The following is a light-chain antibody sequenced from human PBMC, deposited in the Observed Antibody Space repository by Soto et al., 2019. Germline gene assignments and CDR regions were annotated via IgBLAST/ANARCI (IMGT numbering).Light chain of an antibody. CDR3: QQSYSTPWT. J-gene: IGKJ1*01. CDR1: QSISNW. V-gene: IGKV1-5*01. Sequence: DIQMTQSPSTLYASVGDRVTITCRASQSISNWLAWYQQKPGKAPTLLIYDVSRLESGVPSRFSGSGSGTDFTLTISSLQPEDFATYYCQQSYSTPWTFGQGTKVDIK. CDR2: DVS.